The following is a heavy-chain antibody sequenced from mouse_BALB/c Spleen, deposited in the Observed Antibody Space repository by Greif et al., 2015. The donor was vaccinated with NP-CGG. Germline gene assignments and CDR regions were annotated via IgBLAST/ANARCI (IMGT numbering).Heavy chain of an antibody. CDR2: INPSNGGT. J-gene: IGHJ3*01. CDR1: GYTFTSYY. Sequence: QVQLQQSGAELVKPGASVKLSCKASGYTFTSYYMYWVKQRPGQGLEWIGEINPSNGGTNFNEKFKSKATLTVDKSSSTAYMRLSSLTSEDSAVYYCTRRGYGSSSFAYWGQGTLVTVSA. V-gene: IGHV1S81*02. CDR3: TRRGYGSSSFAY. D-gene: IGHD1-1*01.